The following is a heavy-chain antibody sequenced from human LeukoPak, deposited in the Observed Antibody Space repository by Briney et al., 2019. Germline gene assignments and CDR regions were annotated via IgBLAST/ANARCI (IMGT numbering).Heavy chain of an antibody. J-gene: IGHJ6*03. Sequence: GGSLRLSCAAPGFIFSDYYMSWIRQAPGKGLEWVSYISSSGSSIYYADSVKGRFTISRDNAKNSLYLQMNSLRAEDTAVYYCARGPYSSSWDYYYYMDVWGKGTTVTISS. CDR3: ARGPYSSSWDYYYYMDV. CDR2: ISSSGSSI. V-gene: IGHV3-11*04. CDR1: GFIFSDYY. D-gene: IGHD6-13*01.